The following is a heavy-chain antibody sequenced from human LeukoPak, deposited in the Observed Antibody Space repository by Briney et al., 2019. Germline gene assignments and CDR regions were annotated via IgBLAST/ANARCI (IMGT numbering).Heavy chain of an antibody. Sequence: SETLSLTCTVSGGSISPYYWSWIRQTPGKGLEWIGYIFYSGSTNYNPSLKSRVTISVDTSKNQFSLKLTSVTPADTAVYYCARARVPYAYYFDYWGQGTLVTVSS. CDR2: IFYSGST. CDR3: ARARVPYAYYFDY. CDR1: GGSISPYY. V-gene: IGHV4-59*01. D-gene: IGHD2-2*01. J-gene: IGHJ4*02.